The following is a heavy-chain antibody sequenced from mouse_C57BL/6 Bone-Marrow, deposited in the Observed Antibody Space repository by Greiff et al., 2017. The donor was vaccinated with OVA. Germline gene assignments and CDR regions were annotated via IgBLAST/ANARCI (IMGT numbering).Heavy chain of an antibody. CDR1: GFSFNTYA. CDR3: VRGRDYFDY. V-gene: IGHV10-1*01. Sequence: GGGLVQPKGSLKLSCAASGFSFNTYAMNWVRQAPGKGLEWVARIRSKSNNYATYYADSVKVRFTISRDDSESMLYLQMNNLKTEDTAMYYCVRGRDYFDYWGQGTTLTVSS. CDR2: IRSKSNNYAT. J-gene: IGHJ2*01.